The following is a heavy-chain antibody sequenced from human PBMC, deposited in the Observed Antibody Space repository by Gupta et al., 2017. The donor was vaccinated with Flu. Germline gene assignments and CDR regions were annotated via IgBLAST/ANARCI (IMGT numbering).Heavy chain of an antibody. CDR2: IRSKAYGGTT. J-gene: IGHJ4*02. V-gene: IGHV3-49*02. D-gene: IGHD5-12*01. CDR3: TRAAIVATINFDY. Sequence: GKGLEWVGFIRSKAYGGTTEYAASVKGRFTISRDDSKSIAYLQMNSLKTEDTAVYYCTRAAIVATINFDYWGQGTLVTVSS.